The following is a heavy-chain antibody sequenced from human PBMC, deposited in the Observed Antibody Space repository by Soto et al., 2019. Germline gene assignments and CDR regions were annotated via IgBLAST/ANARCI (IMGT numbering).Heavy chain of an antibody. CDR2: TNQHGTII. D-gene: IGHD3-16*01. CDR1: GFTFSSYW. V-gene: IGHV3-74*01. J-gene: IGHJ4*02. CDR3: KRAIGGSGAI. Sequence: GGSLRLSCEASGFTFSSYWFHWVRQVPGKGLVWVSRTNQHGTIIDYADFVKGRFTISRDNAKNTLYLEMESLRVEDTAVYYCKRAIGGSGAIWGPGTLVTVSS.